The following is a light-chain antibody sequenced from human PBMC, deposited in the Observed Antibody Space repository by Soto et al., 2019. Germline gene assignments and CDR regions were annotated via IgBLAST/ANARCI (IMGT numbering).Light chain of an antibody. CDR3: QQYGSSPS. CDR1: ESVTSS. CDR2: AAS. J-gene: IGKJ4*01. Sequence: EIVMAQSPATLSVSPGDRATLSCRASESVTSSLAWYQQKPGQPPRLLIYAASTRATDVPARFSGGGSGTDFTLTISRLEPEDFAVYYCQQYGSSPSFGGGTKVDIK. V-gene: IGKV3-20*01.